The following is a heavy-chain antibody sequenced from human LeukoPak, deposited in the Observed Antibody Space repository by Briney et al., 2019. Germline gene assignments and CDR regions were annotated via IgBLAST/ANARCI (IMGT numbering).Heavy chain of an antibody. CDR3: ARSYDSSGYYSFDC. D-gene: IGHD3-22*01. V-gene: IGHV3-30-3*01. CDR2: ISHDGSNE. CDR1: GFTFSTYA. J-gene: IGHJ4*02. Sequence: PGRSLRLSCAASGFTFSTYAMHWVRQPPGKGLEWVAVISHDGSNEYYADSVKGRFTISRDNSKNTVSLQMNSLRGDDTAVYYCARSYDSSGYYSFDCWGQGTLVTVSS.